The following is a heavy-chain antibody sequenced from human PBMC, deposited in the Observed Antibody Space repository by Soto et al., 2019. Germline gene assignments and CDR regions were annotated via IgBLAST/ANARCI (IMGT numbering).Heavy chain of an antibody. J-gene: IGHJ5*02. CDR2: MSGDGKTI. Sequence: GGSLRLSCAASGFTFSNYFMHWVRQVPGEGLVWVSRMSGDGKTISYADSVKGRFTISRDNAKNTLYLQMNSLRVEDTAVYYCARTYVPGIAGFDPWGQGTLV. V-gene: IGHV3-74*01. CDR3: ARTYVPGIAGFDP. CDR1: GFTFSNYF. D-gene: IGHD1-1*01.